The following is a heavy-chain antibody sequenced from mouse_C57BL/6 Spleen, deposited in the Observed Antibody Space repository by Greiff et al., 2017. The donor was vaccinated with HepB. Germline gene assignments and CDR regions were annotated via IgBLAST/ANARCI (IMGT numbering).Heavy chain of an antibody. CDR2: ISYSGST. D-gene: IGHD2-2*01. CDR1: GYSITSGYD. CDR3: ARYYGYVFDY. J-gene: IGHJ2*01. Sequence: EVQLQQSGPGMVKPSQSLSLPCTVTGYSITSGYDWHWIRHFPGNKLEWMGYISYSGSTNYNPSLKSRISITHDTSKNHFFLKLNSVTTEDTATYDCARYYGYVFDYWGQSTTLTVSS. V-gene: IGHV3-1*01.